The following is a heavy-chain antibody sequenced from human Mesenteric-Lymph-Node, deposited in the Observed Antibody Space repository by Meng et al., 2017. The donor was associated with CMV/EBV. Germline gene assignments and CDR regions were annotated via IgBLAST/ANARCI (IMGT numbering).Heavy chain of an antibody. CDR2: IAFDESSK. Sequence: GGSLRLSCAASGFTFSSHSMNWVRQAPGKGLEWVAFIAFDESSKYYADSVKGRFTIARDNPKSTLYLQLNSLRAEDTAVYYCAKLGAADYWGQGTLVTVSS. CDR1: GFTFSSHS. CDR3: AKLGAADY. V-gene: IGHV3-30*02. J-gene: IGHJ4*02. D-gene: IGHD1-26*01.